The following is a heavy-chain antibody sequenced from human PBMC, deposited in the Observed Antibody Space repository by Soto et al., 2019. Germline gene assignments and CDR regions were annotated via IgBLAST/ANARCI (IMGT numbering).Heavy chain of an antibody. V-gene: IGHV1-69*01. CDR2: IIPIFGTA. D-gene: IGHD4-4*01. Sequence: QVQLVQSGAEVKKPGSSVKVSCKASGGTFSSYDISWVRQAPGQGLEWMGGIIPIFGTANYAQKFQGRVTITADESTSTAYMELSSLRSEDTAVYYCARDPTTVNGGNSDHYYYGMDVWGQGTTVTVSS. J-gene: IGHJ6*02. CDR3: ARDPTTVNGGNSDHYYYGMDV. CDR1: GGTFSSYD.